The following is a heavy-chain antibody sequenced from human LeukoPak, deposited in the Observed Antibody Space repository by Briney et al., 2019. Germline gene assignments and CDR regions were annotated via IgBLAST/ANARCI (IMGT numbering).Heavy chain of an antibody. D-gene: IGHD2-2*01. CDR3: TKSLDCSRTTCDS. J-gene: IGHJ5*01. V-gene: IGHV3-15*01. CDR2: IRSKTDGGTT. CDR1: GFTFSNAW. Sequence: SGGSLRLSCAASGFTFSNAWMSWVRQAPGKGLEWVGRIRSKTDGGTTDYAAPGKGRFTITRDDSNNALDLQMSSIKTEDIAVYYCTKSLDCSRTTCDSWGQGTLVIVSS.